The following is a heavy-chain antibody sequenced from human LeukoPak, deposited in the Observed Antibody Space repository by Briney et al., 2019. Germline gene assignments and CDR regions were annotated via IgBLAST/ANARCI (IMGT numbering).Heavy chain of an antibody. Sequence: ASVKVSCKASGYTFKNYDINWVRQAPGQGLEWMAWMNPNNDNAGSAQKFQGRVTMTRDTSINTAYMELSSLRSDDTGVYYCARAVAGGDDPFDVWGQGSLIIVSS. J-gene: IGHJ3*01. CDR2: MNPNNDNA. D-gene: IGHD6-19*01. V-gene: IGHV1-8*01. CDR1: GYTFKNYD. CDR3: ARAVAGGDDPFDV.